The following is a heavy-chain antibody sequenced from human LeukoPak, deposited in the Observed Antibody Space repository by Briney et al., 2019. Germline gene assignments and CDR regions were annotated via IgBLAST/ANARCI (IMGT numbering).Heavy chain of an antibody. CDR3: VREERASGSYEFDY. J-gene: IGHJ4*02. V-gene: IGHV4-39*07. CDR2: INYSGST. D-gene: IGHD3-10*01. CDR1: GGSISSSSYC. Sequence: SETLSLTCSVSGGSISSSSYCWGWIRQSPGKGLEWIGSINYSGSTYDNPSLKSRLTISLGTSKNQFSLKLRSVTAADTAVYFCVREERASGSYEFDYWGRGTLVTVSA.